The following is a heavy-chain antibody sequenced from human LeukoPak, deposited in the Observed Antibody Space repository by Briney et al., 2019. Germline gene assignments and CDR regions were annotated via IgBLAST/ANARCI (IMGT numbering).Heavy chain of an antibody. CDR3: ARASRGGWYYFDY. Sequence: ASVKVSCKASGYTFTSYAMHWVRQATGQGLEWMGWMNPNSGNTGYAQKFQGRVTMTRNTSISTAYMELSSLRSEDTAVYYCARASRGGWYYFDYWGQGTLVTVSS. J-gene: IGHJ4*02. V-gene: IGHV1-8*02. D-gene: IGHD6-19*01. CDR2: MNPNSGNT. CDR1: GYTFTSYA.